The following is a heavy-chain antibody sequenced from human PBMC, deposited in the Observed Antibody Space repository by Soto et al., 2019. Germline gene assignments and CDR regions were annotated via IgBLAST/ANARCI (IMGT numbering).Heavy chain of an antibody. CDR2: FDPEDGET. Sequence: ASVKVSCKASGYTLTELSMHWVRQAPGKGLEWMGGFDPEDGETIYAQKFQGRVTMTEDTSTDTAYMELSSLRSEDTAVYYCATRIAVAGVNAFDIWGQGTMVTVSS. D-gene: IGHD6-19*01. CDR1: GYTLTELS. V-gene: IGHV1-24*01. J-gene: IGHJ3*02. CDR3: ATRIAVAGVNAFDI.